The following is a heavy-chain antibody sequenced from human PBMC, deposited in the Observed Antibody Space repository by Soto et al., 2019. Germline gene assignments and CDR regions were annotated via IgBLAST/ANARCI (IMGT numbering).Heavy chain of an antibody. CDR3: VRQYGAQDS. Sequence: QLQLQESGPGLVKPSETLSLTCTVSGDSISSGSYYWGWIRQPPGKGLEWIGTIYYSGSTYYNPSLKSRVTISVDTSKNQFSLKLSSVTATDTAVFYWVRQYGAQDSWGQGTLVTVSS. CDR2: IYYSGST. D-gene: IGHD4-17*01. V-gene: IGHV4-39*01. CDR1: GDSISSGSYY. J-gene: IGHJ4*02.